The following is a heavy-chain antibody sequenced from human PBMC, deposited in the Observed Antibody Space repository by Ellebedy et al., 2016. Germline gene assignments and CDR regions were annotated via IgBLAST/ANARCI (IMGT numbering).Heavy chain of an antibody. CDR3: VCGKEVWSPMRSYHYEMDV. V-gene: IGHV3-64D*06. CDR1: GLDFSRSA. J-gene: IGHJ6*01. CDR2: INSNGGTT. D-gene: IGHD3-16*01. Sequence: GESLKISXSASGLDFSRSAMQWVRQAPGKGLEYVSAINSNGGTTYYADSVNDRWTISRDDSKNTVYLQMSSLRVEDTAVYYCVCGKEVWSPMRSYHYEMDVWGQGTTVTVSA.